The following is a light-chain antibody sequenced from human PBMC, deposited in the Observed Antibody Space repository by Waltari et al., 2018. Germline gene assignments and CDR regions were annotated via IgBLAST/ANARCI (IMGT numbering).Light chain of an antibody. J-gene: IGKJ4*01. CDR2: GAS. CDR1: QSVRSN. CDR3: QQYDNWLLT. Sequence: EIVMTQSPATLSVSPGETATLSCRASQSVRSNLAWYQQNPGKAPSLPIHGASTRATGVPARFSGSGSGTEFTLTISSLQSEDFAVYYCQQYDNWLLTFGGGTKVEI. V-gene: IGKV3-15*01.